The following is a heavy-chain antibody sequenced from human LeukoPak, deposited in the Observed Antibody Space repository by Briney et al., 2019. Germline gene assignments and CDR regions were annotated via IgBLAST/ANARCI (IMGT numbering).Heavy chain of an antibody. CDR3: ARLSSVDENPFDY. V-gene: IGHV1-46*01. CDR2: INPSGGNT. D-gene: IGHD6-25*01. J-gene: IGHJ4*02. CDR1: GYTFTGYY. Sequence: GASVKLSCKASGYTFTGYYMHWVRQAPGQGLEWMGIINPSGGNTNYAQKFQGRVTMTRDTSTSTVYMELSSLRSEDTAVYYCARLSSVDENPFDYWGQGTLVTVSS.